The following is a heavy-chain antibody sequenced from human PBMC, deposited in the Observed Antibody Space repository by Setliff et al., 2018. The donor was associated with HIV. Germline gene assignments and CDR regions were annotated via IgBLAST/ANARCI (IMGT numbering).Heavy chain of an antibody. J-gene: IGHJ6*02. CDR3: ARITIFVPGDPYFYGMDV. CDR2: LFYSGTT. Sequence: SETLSLTCSVSGDSVSSGGFYWSWVRQRPDKGLEWIGHLFYSGTTYYSPSLKSRVIISRDTSENQFSLQLSSVTAADTAVYYCARITIFVPGDPYFYGMDVWGQGTTVTVSS. D-gene: IGHD3-3*02. V-gene: IGHV4-31*03. CDR1: GDSVSSGGFY.